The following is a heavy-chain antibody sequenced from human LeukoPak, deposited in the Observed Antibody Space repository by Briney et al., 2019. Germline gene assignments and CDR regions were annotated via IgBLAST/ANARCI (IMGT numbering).Heavy chain of an antibody. D-gene: IGHD3-22*01. Sequence: SETLSLTCTVSGGSISSSSYCWSWIRQPPGKGLEWIAEINHSGSTSYNPSLKSRVTISVDTSKNQFSLKLSSVTAADTAVYYCARGVYYDSSGYRYYFDYWGQGTLVTVSS. J-gene: IGHJ4*02. V-gene: IGHV4-39*07. CDR3: ARGVYYDSSGYRYYFDY. CDR1: GGSISSSSYC. CDR2: INHSGST.